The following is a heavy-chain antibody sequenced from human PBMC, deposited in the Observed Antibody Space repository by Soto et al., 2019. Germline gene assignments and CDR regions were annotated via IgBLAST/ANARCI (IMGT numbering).Heavy chain of an antibody. J-gene: IGHJ4*02. CDR3: ARAPTMIVGTPTDY. CDR2: INPSGGST. V-gene: IGHV1-46*01. D-gene: IGHD3-22*01. Sequence: ASVKVSCKASGYTFTSYYMHWVRQAPGQGLEWMGMINPSGGSTNYAQKFQGRVTMTADTSTSTAYMELSSLRSEDTAVYYCARAPTMIVGTPTDYWGQGTLVTVSS. CDR1: GYTFTSYY.